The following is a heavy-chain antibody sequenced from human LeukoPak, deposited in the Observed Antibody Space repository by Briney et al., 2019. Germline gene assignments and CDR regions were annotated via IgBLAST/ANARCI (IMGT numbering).Heavy chain of an antibody. D-gene: IGHD6-19*01. J-gene: IGHJ4*02. V-gene: IGHV3-23*01. CDR2: ISGSGGST. CDR1: GFTFSSYA. Sequence: TGGSLRLSCAASGFTFSSYAMSWVRQAPGKGLEWVSAISGSGGSTYYADSVKGRFTISRDNSKNTLYLQMNSLRAEDTAVYYCAKGLLAGYSSGWLDYWGQGTLVTVSS. CDR3: AKGLLAGYSSGWLDY.